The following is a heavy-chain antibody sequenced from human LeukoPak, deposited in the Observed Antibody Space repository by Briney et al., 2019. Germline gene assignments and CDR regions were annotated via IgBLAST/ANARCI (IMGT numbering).Heavy chain of an antibody. CDR2: MYYSGST. CDR3: ARMRSFSSGWYGGWFDP. V-gene: IGHV4-59*01. J-gene: IGHJ5*02. CDR1: GGSISTYY. Sequence: SETLSLTCTVSGGSISTYYWSWIRQPPGKGLEWMRSMYYSGSTNYKPSLKSRVTISVDTSKNQFSLKLSSVTAADTAVYYCARMRSFSSGWYGGWFDPRGQGTLVTVSS. D-gene: IGHD6-19*01.